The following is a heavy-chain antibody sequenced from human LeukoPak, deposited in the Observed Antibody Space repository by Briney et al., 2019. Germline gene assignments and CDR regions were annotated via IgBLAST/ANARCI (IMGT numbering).Heavy chain of an antibody. CDR2: ISGSGGST. Sequence: GGSLRLSCAASGFTFSSYAMSWVRQAPGKRLEWVSAISGSGGSTYYADSVRGRFTISRDNSKNTLYLQMNSLRAEDTAVYYCAKDPEATTTYYYGSGSHKPFDYWGQGTLVTVSS. CDR1: GFTFSSYA. CDR3: AKDPEATTTYYYGSGSHKPFDY. J-gene: IGHJ4*02. V-gene: IGHV3-23*01. D-gene: IGHD3-10*01.